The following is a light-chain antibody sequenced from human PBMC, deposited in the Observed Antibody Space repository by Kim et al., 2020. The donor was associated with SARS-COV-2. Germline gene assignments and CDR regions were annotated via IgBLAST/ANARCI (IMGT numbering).Light chain of an antibody. CDR3: QQYDILPLT. CDR1: QDISNY. Sequence: DIQMTQSPSSLSASVGDRVTITCQASQDISNYLNWYQQKPGKAPKLLIYDASNLETGVPSRFSGSGSGTDFTFTISTLQPEDIATYYCQQYDILPLTFGGGTKVEI. V-gene: IGKV1-33*01. CDR2: DAS. J-gene: IGKJ4*01.